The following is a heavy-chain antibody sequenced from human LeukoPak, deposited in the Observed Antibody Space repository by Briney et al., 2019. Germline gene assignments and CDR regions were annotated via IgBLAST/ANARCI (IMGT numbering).Heavy chain of an antibody. D-gene: IGHD3-16*01. J-gene: IGHJ3*02. Sequence: GGSLRLSCAASGFTFSSYGMHWVRQAPGKGLEWVAVIWYDGSNKYYADSVKGRFTISRDNSKNTLYLQMNSPRAEDTAVYYCARKGGNQAFDIWGRGTMVTVSS. CDR3: ARKGGNQAFDI. V-gene: IGHV3-33*01. CDR1: GFTFSSYG. CDR2: IWYDGSNK.